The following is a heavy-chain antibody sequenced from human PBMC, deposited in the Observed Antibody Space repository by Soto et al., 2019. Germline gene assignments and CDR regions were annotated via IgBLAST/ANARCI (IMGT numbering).Heavy chain of an antibody. CDR3: TTEHAVFGVVIVPFDY. D-gene: IGHD3-3*01. CDR2: IKSKSDGGTT. CDR1: GFTFSNAW. Sequence: PGGSLRLSCAASGFTFSNAWMSWVRQAPGKGLEWVGRIKSKSDGGTTDYAAPVKGRVAISRDDSSNTLYLQMNSLKTEDTAVYYRTTEHAVFGVVIVPFDYWGQGTLVTVSS. J-gene: IGHJ4*02. V-gene: IGHV3-15*01.